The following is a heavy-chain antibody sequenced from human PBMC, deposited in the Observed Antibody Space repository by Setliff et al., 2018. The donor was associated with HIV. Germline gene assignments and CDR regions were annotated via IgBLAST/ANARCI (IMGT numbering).Heavy chain of an antibody. V-gene: IGHV1-24*01. CDR1: GSTLTELS. D-gene: IGHD6-13*01. CDR3: ATDPGYSSTWYSESFQH. Sequence: GASVKVSCKISGSTLTELSIHWVRQAPGKGLEWMANFDPEDGETFYAQKFQGRLTMTEDTSTDTAYMELSSLRSDDTAMYYCATDPGYSSTWYSESFQHWGQGTEVTVSS. CDR2: FDPEDGET. J-gene: IGHJ1*01.